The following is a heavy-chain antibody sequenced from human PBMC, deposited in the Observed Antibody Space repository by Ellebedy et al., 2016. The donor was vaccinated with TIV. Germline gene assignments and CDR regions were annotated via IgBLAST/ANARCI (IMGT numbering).Heavy chain of an antibody. D-gene: IGHD3-3*01. CDR3: ARCRSGPNRVIDY. Sequence: MPSETLSLTCTVSGGSISAYYWSRIRQPPGKGLEWIGYVYYTGTTNSNPSLKSRVTQLLDTSRNQFSLNLTSVTAADTAIYYCARCRSGPNRVIDYWGQGILVTVSS. J-gene: IGHJ4*02. CDR2: VYYTGTT. V-gene: IGHV4-59*08. CDR1: GGSISAYY.